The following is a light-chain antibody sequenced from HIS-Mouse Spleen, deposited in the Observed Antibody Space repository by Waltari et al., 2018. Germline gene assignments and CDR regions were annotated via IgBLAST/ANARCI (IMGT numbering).Light chain of an antibody. J-gene: IGLJ3*02. CDR1: SRHVGSYNL. CDR3: CSYAGSSTWV. V-gene: IGLV2-23*01. Sequence: SALTQPASVSGSPGQSITISCTGTSRHVGSYNLVPWYQQHPGKAPKLMIYEGSKRPSGVSNRFSGSKSGNTASLTISGLQAEDEADYYCCSYAGSSTWVFGGGTKLTVL. CDR2: EGS.